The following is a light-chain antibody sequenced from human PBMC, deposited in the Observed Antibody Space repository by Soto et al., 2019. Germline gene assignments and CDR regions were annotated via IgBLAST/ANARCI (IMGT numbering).Light chain of an antibody. CDR3: QSYDSSLTVYYV. J-gene: IGLJ1*01. Sequence: GTAPKLLIYSNTNRPSGVPDRFSASKSGTSASLAIAGLQAEDEANYYCQSYDSSLTVYYVFGTGTKVTVL. V-gene: IGLV1-40*01. CDR2: SNT.